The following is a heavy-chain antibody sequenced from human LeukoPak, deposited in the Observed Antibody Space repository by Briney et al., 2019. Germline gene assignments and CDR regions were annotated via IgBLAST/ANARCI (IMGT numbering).Heavy chain of an antibody. CDR1: GFTVSNNY. CDR3: ARDSRQDYYDSSGYLWFAFDI. CDR2: IYSGGST. D-gene: IGHD3-22*01. J-gene: IGHJ4*02. Sequence: GGSLRLSCAASGFTVSNNYMSWVRQAPGKGLEWVSVIYSGGSTYYADSVKGRFTISRDNSKNTLYLQMNSLRAEDTAVYYCARDSRQDYYDSSGYLWFAFDIWGQGTLVTVSS. V-gene: IGHV3-53*01.